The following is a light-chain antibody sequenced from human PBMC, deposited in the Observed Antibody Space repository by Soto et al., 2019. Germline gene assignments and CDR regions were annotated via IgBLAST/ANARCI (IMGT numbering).Light chain of an antibody. J-gene: IGKJ1*01. V-gene: IGKV3-20*01. CDR1: QSVSSSY. Sequence: EIVLTQSPGTLSLSPGEIATLSCRASQSVSSSYLAWYQQKPGQAPRLLIYGASSRATGIPDRFSGRGSGTEFPLTISRLEPEDLAVYYCQQYGSSRRTFGQGPKVQIK. CDR3: QQYGSSRRT. CDR2: GAS.